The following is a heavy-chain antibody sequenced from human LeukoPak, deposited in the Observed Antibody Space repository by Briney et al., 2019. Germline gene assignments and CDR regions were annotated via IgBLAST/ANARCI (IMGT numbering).Heavy chain of an antibody. V-gene: IGHV3-74*01. Sequence: GGSLRLSCAASGFTFSSYWMHWVRQAPGKGLMWVSRIEGDGNRITYADSVKGRFTISRDNAKNTLYLQMNSLRAEDTAVYYCTRDWRNLGYDYWGQGTLVTVST. J-gene: IGHJ4*02. CDR2: IEGDGNRI. CDR3: TRDWRNLGYDY. D-gene: IGHD5-12*01. CDR1: GFTFSSYW.